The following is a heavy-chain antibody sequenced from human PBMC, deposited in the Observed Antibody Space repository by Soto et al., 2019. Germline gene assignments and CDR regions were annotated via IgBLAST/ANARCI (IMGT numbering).Heavy chain of an antibody. V-gene: IGHV3-30*03. J-gene: IGHJ6*02. Sequence: QVQLVESGGGVVQPGRSLRLSCAASGFTFSSYGMHWVRQAPGKGLEWVAVISYDGRNKYYAESVKGRFTISRDNSKNTLLMQMNSLRADDTAVYYCAREQDIVAPARTGYYYYSMDVWGQGATVTVSS. CDR1: GFTFSSYG. CDR3: AREQDIVAPARTGYYYYSMDV. D-gene: IGHD5-12*01. CDR2: ISYDGRNK.